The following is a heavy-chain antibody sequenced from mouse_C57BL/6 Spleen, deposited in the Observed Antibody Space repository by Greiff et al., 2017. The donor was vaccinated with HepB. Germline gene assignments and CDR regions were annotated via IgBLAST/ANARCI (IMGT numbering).Heavy chain of an antibody. CDR3: AREGYGSSGFFAY. V-gene: IGHV1-47*01. J-gene: IGHJ3*01. Sequence: VKLQESGAELVKPGASVKMSCKASGYTFTTYPIEWMKQNHGKSLEWIGNFHPYNDDTKYNEKFKGKATLTVEKSSSTVYLELSRLTSDDSAVYYCAREGYGSSGFFAYWGQGTLVTVSA. CDR2: FHPYNDDT. CDR1: GYTFTTYP. D-gene: IGHD1-1*01.